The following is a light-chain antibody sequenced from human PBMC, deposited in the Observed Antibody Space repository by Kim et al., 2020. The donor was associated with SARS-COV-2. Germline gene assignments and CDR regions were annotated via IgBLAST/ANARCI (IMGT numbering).Light chain of an antibody. V-gene: IGLV3-21*04. J-gene: IGLJ3*02. CDR1: DIGIKN. Sequence: SYELTQPPSVSVAPGETAKITCGGDDIGIKNVQWYQQKAGQAPLLVIYYESDRPSGIPERFSGSNSGNTATLTISRVEAGDEADYYCLVWHSRSDHLVFG. CDR3: LVWHSRSDHLV. CDR2: YES.